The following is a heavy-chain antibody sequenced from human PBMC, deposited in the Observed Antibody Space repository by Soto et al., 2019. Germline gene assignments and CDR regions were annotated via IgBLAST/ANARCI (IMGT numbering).Heavy chain of an antibody. CDR3: VLTTVMYYYYYAMDV. D-gene: IGHD4-4*01. J-gene: IGHJ6*02. CDR1: GGSISRYY. CDR2: IHFSGST. V-gene: IGHV4-4*07. Sequence: QVQLQESGPGLVKSSETLSLTCTVSGGSISRYYWSWIRQPAGKGLEWIGHIHFSGSTNYNPSLKNRVTMSVDRSKNQFSLKLSSVTAADTAVYYCVLTTVMYYYYYAMDVWGQGTTVTVSS.